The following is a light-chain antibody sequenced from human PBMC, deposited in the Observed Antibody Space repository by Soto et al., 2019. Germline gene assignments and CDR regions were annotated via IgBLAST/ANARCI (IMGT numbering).Light chain of an antibody. CDR3: QQRSNWPPEIT. CDR1: QSVSIS. V-gene: IGKV3-11*01. J-gene: IGKJ5*01. Sequence: EIVLAQSPATRSLSPVERATLACRASQSVSISLAWYQQKPGQAPRLLIYDASNRATGVPARFSGSGSGTDFTLTVSSLEPEDFALYYCQQRSNWPPEITFGQGTRLEIK. CDR2: DAS.